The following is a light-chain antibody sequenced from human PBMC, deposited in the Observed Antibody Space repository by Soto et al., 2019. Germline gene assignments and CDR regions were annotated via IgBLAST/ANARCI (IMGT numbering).Light chain of an antibody. CDR1: QSVSSY. CDR3: QQYNNWPLT. Sequence: EIVMTQSPATLSVSPGERATLSCRASQSVSSYLAWYQQKPGQAPRLLIYGPSTRATGIPARFSGSGSGTEFTLTISSLQYEDFAVYYCQQYNNWPLTFGGGTKVEVK. V-gene: IGKV3-15*01. CDR2: GPS. J-gene: IGKJ4*01.